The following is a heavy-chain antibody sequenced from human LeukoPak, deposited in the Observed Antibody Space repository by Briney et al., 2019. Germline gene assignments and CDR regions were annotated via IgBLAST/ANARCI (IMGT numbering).Heavy chain of an antibody. CDR3: ARHEDIVVVVAATDAFDI. CDR1: GFTFSDYY. J-gene: IGHJ3*02. CDR2: ISGSGGST. V-gene: IGHV3-23*01. Sequence: EGSLRLSCAASGFTFSDYYMSWIRQAPGKGLEWVSAISGSGGSTYYADSVKGRFTISRDNSKNTLYLQMNSLRAEDTAVYYCARHEDIVVVVAATDAFDIWGQGTMVTVSS. D-gene: IGHD2-15*01.